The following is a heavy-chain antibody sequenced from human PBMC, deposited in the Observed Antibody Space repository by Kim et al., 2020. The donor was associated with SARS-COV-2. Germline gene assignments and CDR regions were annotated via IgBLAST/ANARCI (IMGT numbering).Heavy chain of an antibody. Sequence: GGSLRLSCAASGFTFSNYWMTWVRQAPGKGLEWVANIKKHGSEIYYVDSVKGRFTISRDDAKNPLYLQMNSLRAEDTALYYCARSNAMDVWGQGTTVTVSS. CDR3: ARSNAMDV. V-gene: IGHV3-7*03. J-gene: IGHJ6*02. CDR1: GFTFSNYW. CDR2: IKKHGSEI.